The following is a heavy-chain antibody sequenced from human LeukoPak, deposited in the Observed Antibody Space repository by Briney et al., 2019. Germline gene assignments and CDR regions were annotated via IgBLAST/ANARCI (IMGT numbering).Heavy chain of an antibody. V-gene: IGHV4-4*07. Sequence: SETLSLTCTVSGGSISSYYWSWIRQPAGKGLEWIGRIYTSGSTNYNPSLKSRVTMSVDTSKNQFSLKLSSVTAADTAVYYCARGVAIPSAGRPFFDYWGQGTLVTVSS. J-gene: IGHJ4*02. D-gene: IGHD1-1*01. CDR2: IYTSGST. CDR3: ARGVAIPSAGRPFFDY. CDR1: GGSISSYY.